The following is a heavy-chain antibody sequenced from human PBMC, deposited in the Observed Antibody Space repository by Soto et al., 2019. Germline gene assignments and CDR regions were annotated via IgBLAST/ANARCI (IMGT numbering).Heavy chain of an antibody. CDR3: AGCPGGASHQNYGMEV. Sequence: EVHLVESGGGLVKPGGSLRLSCAVSGFTFSSCTMNWVRQAPGKGLEWVSSISPSTSHIYYADSVKGRFTISRDNAKNSPFLQVNRRRAEDTSLYYCAGCPGGASHQNYGMEVWGQGTRVTVSS. D-gene: IGHD2-8*02. J-gene: IGHJ6*02. V-gene: IGHV3-21*01. CDR1: GFTFSSCT. CDR2: ISPSTSHI.